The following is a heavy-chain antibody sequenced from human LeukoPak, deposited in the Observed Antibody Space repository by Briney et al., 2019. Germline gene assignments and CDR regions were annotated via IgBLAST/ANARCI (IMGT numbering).Heavy chain of an antibody. D-gene: IGHD2-15*01. CDR3: ARDVAATTVAAGAFDP. CDR2: IDWRGANT. CDR1: GFTSNGFMFDDFG. Sequence: GGSLRLSCEASGFTSNGFMFDDFGMSWFRQGPGKGLEWVSGIDWRGANTGYADSVKGRFTISRDNGKSFLYLQMNSLRDEDTALYYCARDVAATTVAAGAFDPWGQGTLVIVTS. V-gene: IGHV3-20*04. J-gene: IGHJ5*02.